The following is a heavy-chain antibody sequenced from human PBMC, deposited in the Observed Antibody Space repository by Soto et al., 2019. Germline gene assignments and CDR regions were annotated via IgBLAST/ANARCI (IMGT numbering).Heavy chain of an antibody. CDR3: ARPDYGSGSYPDY. V-gene: IGHV3-30-3*01. J-gene: IGHJ4*02. Sequence: QVQLVESGGGVVQPGRSLRLSCAASGFTFSSYAMQWVRQAPGKGLEWVAVISYDGSSKYYADSVKGRFTISRDNSKNTLYLQMNSLRAEDTAVYYCARPDYGSGSYPDYWGQGTLVTVSS. D-gene: IGHD3-10*01. CDR2: ISYDGSSK. CDR1: GFTFSSYA.